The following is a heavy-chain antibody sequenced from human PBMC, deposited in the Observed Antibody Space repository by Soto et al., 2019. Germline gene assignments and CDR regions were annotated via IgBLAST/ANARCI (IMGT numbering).Heavy chain of an antibody. V-gene: IGHV1-2*02. D-gene: IGHD1-26*01. CDR1: GYTFTSYC. Sequence: ASVKVSCKASGYTFTSYCISWVRQAPEQGPEWMGEIGPESGATRYAQKFQGRVTMTRDTSITTVYMELKNLSPDETAVYYCGRGRSGQIVVFYWGQGTPVTVSS. J-gene: IGHJ4*02. CDR2: IGPESGAT. CDR3: GRGRSGQIVVFY.